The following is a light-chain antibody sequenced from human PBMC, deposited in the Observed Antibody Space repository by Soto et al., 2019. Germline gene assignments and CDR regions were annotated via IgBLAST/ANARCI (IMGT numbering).Light chain of an antibody. CDR1: QSVGRN. J-gene: IGKJ4*01. Sequence: DIVMTQSPATLSVSPGERATLSCRASQSVGRNLAWYQQKPGQAPRLLIYGASTRATGIPARFSGSGSGPEFTLTSSSRQSEDFAIYSCQQYNHWTPLTVGGGTKVEIK. V-gene: IGKV3-15*01. CDR2: GAS. CDR3: QQYNHWTPLT.